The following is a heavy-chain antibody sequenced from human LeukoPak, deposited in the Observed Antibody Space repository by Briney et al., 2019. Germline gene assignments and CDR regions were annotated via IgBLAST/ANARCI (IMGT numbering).Heavy chain of an antibody. CDR3: AREYSDYGCYYNMEV. CDR2: IKHDGSEK. CDR1: GFTFSNYW. D-gene: IGHD5-12*01. V-gene: IGHV3-7*01. J-gene: IGHJ6*02. Sequence: GGSLRLSCAVSGFTFSNYWMTWVRQAPGKGLEWVANIKHDGSEKYYVDSVKVRFTISRDNAKNSLYLQMNSLRAEDTAVYYCAREYSDYGCYYNMEVWGQGTTVTVSS.